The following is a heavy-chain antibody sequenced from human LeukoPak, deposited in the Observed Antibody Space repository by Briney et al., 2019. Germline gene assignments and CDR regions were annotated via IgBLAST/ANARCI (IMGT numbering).Heavy chain of an antibody. J-gene: IGHJ4*02. D-gene: IGHD1-26*01. V-gene: IGHV4-59*08. Sequence: SETLSLTCTVSGGSISSYYWSWIRQPPGKGLEWIGYIYYSGSTNYNPSLKSRVTISVDTSKNQFSLKLSSVTAADTAVYYCARRGAYYGNSDYWGQGTLVTVSS. CDR3: ARRGAYYGNSDY. CDR2: IYYSGST. CDR1: GGSISSYY.